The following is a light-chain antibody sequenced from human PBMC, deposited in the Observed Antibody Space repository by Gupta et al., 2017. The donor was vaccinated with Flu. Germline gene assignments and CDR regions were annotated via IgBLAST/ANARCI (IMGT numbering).Light chain of an antibody. CDR1: QSISSW. Sequence: PSTLSASVGDRVTITCRASQSISSWVAWYQQKPGKAPKLLIYKASSLESGVPSRFSGSGSGTEFTLTISSLQPDDFATYYCQQYKSESYTFGQGTKLEIK. V-gene: IGKV1-5*03. J-gene: IGKJ2*01. CDR3: QQYKSESYT. CDR2: KAS.